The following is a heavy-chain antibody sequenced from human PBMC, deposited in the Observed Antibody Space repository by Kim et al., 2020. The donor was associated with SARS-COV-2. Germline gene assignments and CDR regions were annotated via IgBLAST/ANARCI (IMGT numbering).Heavy chain of an antibody. V-gene: IGHV1-8*01. Sequence: ASVKVSCKASGYTFTSYDINWVRQATGQGLEWMGWMNPNSGNTGYAQKFQGRVTMTRNTSISTAYMELSSLRSEDTAVYYCARPSELVSSTSWYYYGMDVWGQGTTVTVSS. D-gene: IGHD2-2*01. CDR2: MNPNSGNT. CDR3: ARPSELVSSTSWYYYGMDV. J-gene: IGHJ6*02. CDR1: GYTFTSYD.